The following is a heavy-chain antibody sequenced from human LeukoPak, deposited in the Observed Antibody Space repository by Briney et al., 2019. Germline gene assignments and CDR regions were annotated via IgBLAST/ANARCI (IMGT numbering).Heavy chain of an antibody. J-gene: IGHJ4*02. Sequence: GGSLRLSCAASGFTFSSCYMNWVRQAPGKGLEWVSYIGSATFYYADSVKGRFTISRDNAKNSLFLQMNSLRAEDTAVYYCARAVPRGSSYGYYDFWGQGTLVTVSS. CDR1: GFTFSSCY. CDR3: ARAVPRGSSYGYYDF. D-gene: IGHD5-18*01. CDR2: IGSATF. V-gene: IGHV3-48*01.